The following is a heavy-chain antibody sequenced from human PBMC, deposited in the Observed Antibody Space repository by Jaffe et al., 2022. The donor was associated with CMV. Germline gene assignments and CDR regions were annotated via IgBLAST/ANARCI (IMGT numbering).Heavy chain of an antibody. CDR3: ARLRGRYCSGGTCYYYYYYMDV. V-gene: IGHV4-39*01. D-gene: IGHD2-15*01. CDR2: IYYTGST. CDR1: NGSVTSSTYY. Sequence: QLQLQESGPGLVKPSETLSLTCSVSNGSVTSSTYYWGWVRQPPGKGLEWIASIYYTGSTYYNPSLESRVTISVDTSKNQFSLRLSSVTAADTAVYYCARLRGRYCSGGTCYYYYYYMDVWGKGTTVTVSS. J-gene: IGHJ6*03.